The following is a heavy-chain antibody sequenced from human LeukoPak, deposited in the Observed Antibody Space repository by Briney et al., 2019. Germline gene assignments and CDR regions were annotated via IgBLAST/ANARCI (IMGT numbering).Heavy chain of an antibody. CDR3: TTLFHDYGDYAFDY. CDR1: GFTFSNAY. CDR2: IRSNADGGTT. Sequence: GGSLRLSCEASGFTFSNAYMSWVRQAPGKGLEWVGRIRSNADGGTTDYAAPVKGRFTISRDDSKNTLYLRMNSLKTEDTAVYYCTTLFHDYGDYAFDYWGQGTLVTVSS. D-gene: IGHD4-17*01. J-gene: IGHJ4*02. V-gene: IGHV3-15*01.